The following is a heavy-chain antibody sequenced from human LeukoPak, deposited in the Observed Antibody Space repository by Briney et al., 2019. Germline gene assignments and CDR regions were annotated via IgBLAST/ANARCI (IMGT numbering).Heavy chain of an antibody. CDR3: ARAPRGYSGYDSYYFDY. CDR1: GGSISSYY. CDR2: IYNSGNT. D-gene: IGHD5-12*01. J-gene: IGHJ4*02. Sequence: SETLSLTCTVSGGSISSYYWSWIRQPPGKGLEWIGYIYNSGNTNYNPSLKSRVTISVDTSKNQFSLKLSSVTAADTAVYYCARAPRGYSGYDSYYFDYWGQGTLVTVSS. V-gene: IGHV4-59*01.